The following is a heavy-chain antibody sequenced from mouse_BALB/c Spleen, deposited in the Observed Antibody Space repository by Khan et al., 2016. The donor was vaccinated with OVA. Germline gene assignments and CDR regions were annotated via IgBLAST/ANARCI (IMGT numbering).Heavy chain of an antibody. J-gene: IGHJ2*01. V-gene: IGHV1-77*01. D-gene: IGHD2-3*01. Sequence: QVQLKQSGADLARPGASVKLSCKASGYTFTDHYITWVKQKTGQGLEWIGEIYPGSGNTYYNENFKGKASLTADKSSNTAYMQLSSLTSEDSAVYFCARMDTTSFDVWGQGTTLTVSS. CDR2: IYPGSGNT. CDR3: ARMDTTSFDV. CDR1: GYTFTDHY.